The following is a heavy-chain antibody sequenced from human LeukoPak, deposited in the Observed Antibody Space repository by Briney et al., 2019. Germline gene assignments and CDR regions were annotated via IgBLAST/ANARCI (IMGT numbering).Heavy chain of an antibody. CDR3: ARGVVVIAIGKNWFDP. V-gene: IGHV4-61*02. Sequence: PSETLSLTCTVSGGSISSGSYYWSWIRQPDGKGLEWIGRIYTSGSTNYNPSLKSRVTISVDTSKNQFSLKLSSVTAADTAVYYCARGVVVIAIGKNWFDPWGQGTLVTVSS. J-gene: IGHJ5*02. D-gene: IGHD2-21*01. CDR1: GGSISSGSYY. CDR2: IYTSGST.